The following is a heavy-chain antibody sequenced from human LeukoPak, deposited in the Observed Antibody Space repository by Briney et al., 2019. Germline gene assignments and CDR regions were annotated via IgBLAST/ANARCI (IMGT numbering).Heavy chain of an antibody. CDR3: ARHYSSGWYGMDV. Sequence: PGGSLRLSCAASGFTFSNYNMNWVRQAPGKGLEWVSSLSSSGDDALYADSVKGRFTISRDNAKNSLYLLMYSLRAEDTAVYYCARHYSSGWYGMDVWGQGTTVTVSS. CDR2: LSSSGDDA. J-gene: IGHJ6*02. V-gene: IGHV3-21*01. CDR1: GFTFSNYN. D-gene: IGHD6-19*01.